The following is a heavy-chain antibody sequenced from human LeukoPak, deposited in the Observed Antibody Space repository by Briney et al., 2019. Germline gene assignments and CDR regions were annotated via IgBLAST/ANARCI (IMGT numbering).Heavy chain of an antibody. CDR1: GGSINSRPYY. V-gene: IGHV4-39*07. CDR2: IYYSGST. D-gene: IGHD1-26*01. Sequence: PSETLSLTCSVSGGSINSRPYYWGWIRQPPGKGLEWIGNIYYSGSTYYNPSLKSRVTISVDKSKTQFSLKLSSVTAADTAVYYCARDKWEPRYAFDIWGQGTMVTVSS. J-gene: IGHJ3*02. CDR3: ARDKWEPRYAFDI.